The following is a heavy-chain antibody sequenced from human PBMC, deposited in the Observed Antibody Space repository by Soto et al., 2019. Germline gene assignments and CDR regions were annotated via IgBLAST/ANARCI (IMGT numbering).Heavy chain of an antibody. V-gene: IGHV1-69*06. Sequence: ASVKVSCKAPGGTFSSYAISWVRQAPGQGLEWMGGIIPIFGTANYAQKFQGRVTITADKSTSTAYMELSSLRSEDTAVYYCAREPTVVIHYFDYWGQGTLVTVSS. CDR3: AREPTVVIHYFDY. CDR2: IIPIFGTA. CDR1: GGTFSSYA. J-gene: IGHJ4*02. D-gene: IGHD4-17*01.